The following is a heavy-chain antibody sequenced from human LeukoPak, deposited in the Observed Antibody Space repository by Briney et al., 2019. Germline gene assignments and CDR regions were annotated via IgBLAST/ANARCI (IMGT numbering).Heavy chain of an antibody. CDR1: GFTFSAFG. CDR2: IRYDGSNK. V-gene: IGHV3-30*02. J-gene: IGHJ5*02. Sequence: GGSLRLSCAASGFTFSAFGMHWVRQAPGKGLEWVAFIRYDGSNKYYADSVKGRFTISRDNSKNTLYLQMNSLRAEDTAVYYCAKDARALLTGYYPNWFDPWGQGTLVTVSS. D-gene: IGHD3-9*01. CDR3: AKDARALLTGYYPNWFDP.